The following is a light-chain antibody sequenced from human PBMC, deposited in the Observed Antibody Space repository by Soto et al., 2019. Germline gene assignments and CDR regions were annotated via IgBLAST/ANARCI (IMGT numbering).Light chain of an antibody. Sequence: QSVLTQPASVSGSPGQSITISCTGTSSDIGAYDYVSCYQQYPGRVPKLLIHEVTNRPSGVSDRFSGSKSGNTTSLTISGLQTEDEAAYYCSSHAGSSAFYVFGTGTQVTVL. V-gene: IGLV2-14*01. CDR1: SSDIGAYDY. CDR3: SSHAGSSAFYV. J-gene: IGLJ1*01. CDR2: EVT.